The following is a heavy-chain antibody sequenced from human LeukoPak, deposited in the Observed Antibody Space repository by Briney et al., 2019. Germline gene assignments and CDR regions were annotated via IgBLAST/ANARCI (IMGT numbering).Heavy chain of an antibody. CDR3: ASSQDDFWSGYYQDYYMDV. D-gene: IGHD3-3*01. V-gene: IGHV4-4*07. Sequence: PSETLSLTCTVSGGSISSYYWSWIRQPAGKGLEWIGRIYTSGSTNYNPSLKSRVTMPVDTSKNQFSLKLSSVTAADTAVYYCASSQDDFWSGYYQDYYMDVWGKGTTVTVSS. CDR2: IYTSGST. J-gene: IGHJ6*03. CDR1: GGSISSYY.